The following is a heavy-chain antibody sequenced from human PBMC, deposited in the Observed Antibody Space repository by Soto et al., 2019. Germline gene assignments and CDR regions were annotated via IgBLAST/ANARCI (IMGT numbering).Heavy chain of an antibody. CDR2: INHSGST. J-gene: IGHJ5*02. CDR3: ARGSGPNYDFWSGSRYWFDP. CDR1: GGSFCGYY. D-gene: IGHD3-3*01. Sequence: SETLSLTCAVYGGSFCGYYRSWIRQPPGKGLEWIGEINHSGSTNYNPSLKSRVTISVDTSKNQFSLKLSSVTAADTAVYYCARGSGPNYDFWSGSRYWFDPWGQGTLVTVSS. V-gene: IGHV4-34*01.